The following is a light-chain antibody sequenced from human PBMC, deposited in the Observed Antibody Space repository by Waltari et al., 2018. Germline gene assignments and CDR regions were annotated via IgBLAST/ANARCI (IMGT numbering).Light chain of an antibody. Sequence: QSALTQPPSASGSPGQSVTIACTGTSSDVGGSNFFSWHQQYPGKAPKLIIYEISKRPSGFPDRFSGSKSGNTASLTVSGLQPEDEAEYFCSSYAATHNLVFGGGTKLTV. J-gene: IGLJ3*02. CDR3: SSYAATHNLV. V-gene: IGLV2-8*01. CDR2: EIS. CDR1: SSDVGGSNF.